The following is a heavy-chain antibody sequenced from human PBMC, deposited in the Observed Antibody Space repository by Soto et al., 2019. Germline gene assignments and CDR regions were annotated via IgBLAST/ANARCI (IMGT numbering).Heavy chain of an antibody. D-gene: IGHD6-6*01. CDR1: GGSISSGGYY. CDR2: IYYSGST. CDR3: ARAGRIAARPYYYYGMDV. J-gene: IGHJ6*02. V-gene: IGHV4-31*03. Sequence: SETLSLTCTVSGGSISSGGYYWSWIRQHPGKGLEWIGYIYYSGSTYYNPSLKSRVTISVDTSKNQFSLKLSSVTAADTAVYHCARAGRIAARPYYYYGMDVWGQGTTVTVSS.